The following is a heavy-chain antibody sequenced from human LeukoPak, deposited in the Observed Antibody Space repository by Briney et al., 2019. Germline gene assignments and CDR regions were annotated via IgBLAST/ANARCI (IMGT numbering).Heavy chain of an antibody. V-gene: IGHV3-7*01. Sequence: PGGSLRLSCAASGFTFSTYWMSWVRQAPGKGLEWVANIKQDGSEKYYVDSVKGRFTISRDNAKNSLYLQMSSLRADDTAVYYCARDLPTGSDYLDYWGQGTLVTVSS. D-gene: IGHD6-6*01. CDR2: IKQDGSEK. CDR3: ARDLPTGSDYLDY. CDR1: GFTFSTYW. J-gene: IGHJ4*02.